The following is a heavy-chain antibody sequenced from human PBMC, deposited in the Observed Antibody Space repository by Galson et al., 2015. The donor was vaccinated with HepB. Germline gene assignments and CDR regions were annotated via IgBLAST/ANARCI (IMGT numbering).Heavy chain of an antibody. Sequence: SETLSLTCAVYGGSFSGYYWSWIRQPPGKGLEWIGEINYSGSTNYNPSLKSRVTISVDTSKNQFSLKLSSVTAADTAVYYCARDSRGYGDYRYWGQGTLVTVSS. CDR2: INYSGST. CDR1: GGSFSGYY. CDR3: ARDSRGYGDYRY. D-gene: IGHD4-17*01. J-gene: IGHJ4*02. V-gene: IGHV4-34*01.